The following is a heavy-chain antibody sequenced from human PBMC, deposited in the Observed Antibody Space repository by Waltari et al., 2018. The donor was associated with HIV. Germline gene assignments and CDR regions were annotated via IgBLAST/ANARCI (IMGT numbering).Heavy chain of an antibody. CDR2: IRGGGET. Sequence: QLLESGGGLVETGGSLRLSCAVSGFIFTDFAMDWVRQAPGKGLEWVSAIRGGGETFYADSVKGRFTISRDNSKNTLYLQMNSLRADDAAVYYCVKDSGRAADVFDLWGQGTMVTVSS. CDR1: GFIFTDFA. CDR3: VKDSGRAADVFDL. V-gene: IGHV3-23*01. J-gene: IGHJ3*01. D-gene: IGHD3-10*01.